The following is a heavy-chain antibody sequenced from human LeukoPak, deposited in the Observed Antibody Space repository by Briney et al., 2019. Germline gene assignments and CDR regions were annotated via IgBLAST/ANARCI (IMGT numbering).Heavy chain of an antibody. CDR2: IYYSGST. D-gene: IGHD3-10*01. CDR1: GGSISSSSYY. Sequence: KASQTLSLTCTVSGGSISSSSYYWGWIRQPPGKGLEWIGSIYYSGSTYYNPSLKSRVTISVDTSKNQFPLKLSSVTAADTAVYYCARIHGSGSQGIKDFLDYWGQGTLVTVSS. V-gene: IGHV4-39*01. J-gene: IGHJ4*02. CDR3: ARIHGSGSQGIKDFLDY.